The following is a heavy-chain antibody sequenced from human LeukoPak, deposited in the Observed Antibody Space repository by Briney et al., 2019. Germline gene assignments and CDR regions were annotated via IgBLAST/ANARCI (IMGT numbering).Heavy chain of an antibody. J-gene: IGHJ5*02. Sequence: PSETLSLTCTVSGGSISSSSYYWGWIRQPPGKGLEWIGSIYYSGSTYYNPSLKSRVTISVDTSKNQFSLKLSSVTAADTAVYYCARLGFEYSSSSVWFDPWGQGTLVTVSS. D-gene: IGHD6-6*01. V-gene: IGHV4-39*01. CDR1: GGSISSSSYY. CDR3: ARLGFEYSSSSVWFDP. CDR2: IYYSGST.